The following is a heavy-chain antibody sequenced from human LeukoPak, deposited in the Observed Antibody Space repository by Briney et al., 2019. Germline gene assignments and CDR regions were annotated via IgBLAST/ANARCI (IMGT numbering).Heavy chain of an antibody. J-gene: IGHJ6*02. CDR2: INPSGGST. CDR1: GYTFSSYY. Sequence: ASVKVCCKASGYTFSSYYMHWVRQAPGQGLEWMGIINPSGGSTSYAQKFQGRVTMTRDTSTSTVYMELSSLRSEDTAVYYCARRGTSRYCSGGSCYPRYYGMDVWGQGTTVTVSS. V-gene: IGHV1-46*01. D-gene: IGHD2-15*01. CDR3: ARRGTSRYCSGGSCYPRYYGMDV.